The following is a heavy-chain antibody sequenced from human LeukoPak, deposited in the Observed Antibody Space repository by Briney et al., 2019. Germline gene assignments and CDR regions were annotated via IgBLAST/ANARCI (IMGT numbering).Heavy chain of an antibody. Sequence: SETLSLTCTVSGASVSATNHYWSWLRQHPGQGPEWIAYIYYDAGAYYNPSLKSRVTISLDKSKNQFSLELNSVTAADTAIYYCATYYDRSGYKLDYWGQGTLVTVSS. CDR3: ATYYDRSGYKLDY. D-gene: IGHD3-22*01. CDR1: GASVSATNHY. V-gene: IGHV4-61*05. J-gene: IGHJ4*02. CDR2: IYYDAGA.